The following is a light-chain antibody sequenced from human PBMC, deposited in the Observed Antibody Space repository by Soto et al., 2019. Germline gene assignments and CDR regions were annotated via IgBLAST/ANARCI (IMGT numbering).Light chain of an antibody. V-gene: IGKV3-20*01. CDR3: HQYGSSPLT. Sequence: EIVLTQSPGTLSLSPEERATLSCRASHSVSSSYLAWYQQKPGQAPRLLIYGASSRATGIPDRFSGSGSGTDFTLTISILEPEDFAVYYCHQYGSSPLTFGGGTKVEIK. CDR1: HSVSSSY. CDR2: GAS. J-gene: IGKJ4*01.